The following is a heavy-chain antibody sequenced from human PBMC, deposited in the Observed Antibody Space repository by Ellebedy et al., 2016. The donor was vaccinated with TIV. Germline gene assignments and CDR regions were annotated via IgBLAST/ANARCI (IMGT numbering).Heavy chain of an antibody. CDR1: RSTVSSNY. CDR2: INRGDST. CDR3: AERGSRVDGDYYFEH. J-gene: IGHJ4*02. V-gene: IGHV3-66*01. Sequence: GESLKISCAASRSTVSSNYMSWVRQAPGKGLEWVSVINRGDSTFYAASVRGRFIISRDNSKNILYLQMNSLRADDTAVYYCAERGSRVDGDYYFEHWGQGTLVTVSS. D-gene: IGHD1-26*01.